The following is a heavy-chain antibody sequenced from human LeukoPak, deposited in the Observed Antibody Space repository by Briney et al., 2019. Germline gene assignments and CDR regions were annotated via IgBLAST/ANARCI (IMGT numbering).Heavy chain of an antibody. CDR1: GYSISSGYY. CDR3: ARDVFGLSYDAFDI. J-gene: IGHJ3*02. D-gene: IGHD3-10*01. Sequence: PSETLSLTCTVSGYSISSGYYWGWIRQPPGKGLEWIGSIYHSGSTYYNPSLKSRVTISVDTSKNQFSLKLSSVTAADTAVYYCARDVFGLSYDAFDIWGQGAMVTVSS. CDR2: IYHSGST. V-gene: IGHV4-38-2*02.